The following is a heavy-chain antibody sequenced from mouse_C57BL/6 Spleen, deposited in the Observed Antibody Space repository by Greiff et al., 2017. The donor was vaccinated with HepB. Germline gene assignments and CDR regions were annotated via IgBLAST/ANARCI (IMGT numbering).Heavy chain of an antibody. CDR1: GYTFTSYW. CDR2: IDPSDSYN. V-gene: IGHV1-69*01. CDR3: AKTPLYGSSFHWYFDV. D-gene: IGHD1-1*01. J-gene: IGHJ1*03. Sequence: VQLQQSGAELVMPGASVKLSCKASGYTFTSYWMHWVQQRPGQGLEWIGEIDPSDSYNTYNQKFKGKSTLTVDKSSSTAYMQLRSLTSEDSAVYYCAKTPLYGSSFHWYFDVWGTGTTVTVAS.